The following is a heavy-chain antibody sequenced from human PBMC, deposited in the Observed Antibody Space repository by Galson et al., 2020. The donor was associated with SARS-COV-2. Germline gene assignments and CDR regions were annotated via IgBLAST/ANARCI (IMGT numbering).Heavy chain of an antibody. CDR1: GGSFSGYY. J-gene: IGHJ4*02. D-gene: IGHD3-10*01. Sequence: ETSETLSLTCAVYGGSFSGYYWSWIRQPPGKGLEWIGEINHSGSTNYNPSLKSRVTISVDTSKNQFSLKLSSVTAADTAVYYCARGDRGDYVDYWGQGTLVTVSS. CDR3: ARGDRGDYVDY. CDR2: INHSGST. V-gene: IGHV4-34*01.